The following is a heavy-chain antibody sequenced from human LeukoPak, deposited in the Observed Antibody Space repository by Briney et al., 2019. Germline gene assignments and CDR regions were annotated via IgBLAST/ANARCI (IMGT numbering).Heavy chain of an antibody. Sequence: PGGSLRLSCAASGFTFSSYAMSWVRQAPGKGLEWVSAISGSGGSTYYADSVKGRFTISRDNAKNSLYLQMNSLRDEDTAVYYCARDRPNIYGDYFDSWGQGTLVTVSS. CDR2: ISGSGGST. J-gene: IGHJ4*02. D-gene: IGHD4-17*01. V-gene: IGHV3-23*01. CDR1: GFTFSSYA. CDR3: ARDRPNIYGDYFDS.